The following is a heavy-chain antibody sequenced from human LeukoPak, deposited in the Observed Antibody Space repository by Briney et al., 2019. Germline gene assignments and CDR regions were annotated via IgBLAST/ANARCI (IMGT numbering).Heavy chain of an antibody. Sequence: PSETLSLTCTVSGGSISSSSYYWGWIRQPPGKGLEWIGSIYHSGSTYYNPSLKSRVTISVDTSKNQFSLKLSSVTAADTAVYYCARGQIAVADHTTHFDYWGQGTLVTVSS. J-gene: IGHJ4*02. CDR1: GGSISSSSYY. D-gene: IGHD6-19*01. CDR2: IYHSGST. CDR3: ARGQIAVADHTTHFDY. V-gene: IGHV4-39*07.